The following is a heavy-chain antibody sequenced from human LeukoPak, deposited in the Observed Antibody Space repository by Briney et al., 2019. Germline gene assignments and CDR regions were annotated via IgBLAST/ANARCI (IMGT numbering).Heavy chain of an antibody. Sequence: CAASXFTFSSYGMHWVRQAPGKGLEWVSYISSSGSTIYYADSGKGRFTISRDNAKNSLYLQMNSLRAEDTAVYYCARDXESXVXXXXXYWGQGXLXTVSS. J-gene: IGHJ4*02. D-gene: IGHD3-10*01. V-gene: IGHV3-48*03. CDR2: ISSSGSTI. CDR3: ARDXESXVXXXXXY. CDR1: XFTFSSYG.